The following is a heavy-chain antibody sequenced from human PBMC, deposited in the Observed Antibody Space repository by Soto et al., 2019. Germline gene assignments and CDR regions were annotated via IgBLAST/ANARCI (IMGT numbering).Heavy chain of an antibody. Sequence: QVQLQESGPGLVKPSQTLSLTCTVSCGSISSGGYDWSWIRQHPGKGLEWIGNIYYTGSTHYDPSLKSRITISLDTSKNQISLKLSSVTAADTAVYYCASAPVTGIYYAMDVWGQGTTVTVSS. J-gene: IGHJ6*02. CDR1: CGSISSGGYD. CDR2: IYYTGST. CDR3: ASAPVTGIYYAMDV. V-gene: IGHV4-31*03. D-gene: IGHD6-19*01.